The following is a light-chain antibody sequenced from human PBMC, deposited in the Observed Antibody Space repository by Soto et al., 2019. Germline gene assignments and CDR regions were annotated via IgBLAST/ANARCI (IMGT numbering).Light chain of an antibody. CDR3: CSFAVGAALV. J-gene: IGLJ2*01. CDR2: EGT. CDR1: SSNVGTYDL. Sequence: QSALTQPASVSASPGQSITISCTGTSSNVGTYDLVSWYQHHPDKAPKRIIYEGTKRPSWISSRFSGSKSGNTASLTISGLQAEDDADYYCCSFAVGAALVFGGGTKLTVL. V-gene: IGLV2-23*01.